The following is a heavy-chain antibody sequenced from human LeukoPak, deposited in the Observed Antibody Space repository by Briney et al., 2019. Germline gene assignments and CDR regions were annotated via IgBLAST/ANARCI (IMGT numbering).Heavy chain of an antibody. J-gene: IGHJ4*02. CDR1: GGSISSGSYY. D-gene: IGHD6-13*01. Sequence: PSQTLSLTCTVSGGSISSGSYYWSWLRQPAGKGLEWFGHIYTSGSTNYNPSLKSRVTISVDKSKNQFSLKLSSVTAADSAVYYCARLSAGYSSSRDYWGQGTLVTVSS. CDR2: IYTSGST. CDR3: ARLSAGYSSSRDY. V-gene: IGHV4-61*09.